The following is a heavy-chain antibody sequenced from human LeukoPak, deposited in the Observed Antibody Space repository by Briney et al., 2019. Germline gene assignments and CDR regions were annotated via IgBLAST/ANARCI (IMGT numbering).Heavy chain of an antibody. Sequence: GGSLRLSCAASGFTFTSYAMSWVRQAPGKGLEWVSGISGGGGNTYYADSVKGRLTISRDNSKNTLYLQMNSLRAEDTAVYYCAPGRFLEWLSPPADYWGQGTLVTVSS. CDR2: ISGGGGNT. D-gene: IGHD3-3*01. J-gene: IGHJ4*02. V-gene: IGHV3-23*01. CDR1: GFTFTSYA. CDR3: APGRFLEWLSPPADY.